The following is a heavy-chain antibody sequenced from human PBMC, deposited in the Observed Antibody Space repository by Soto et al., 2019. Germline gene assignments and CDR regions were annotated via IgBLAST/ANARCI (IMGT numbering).Heavy chain of an antibody. J-gene: IGHJ6*02. CDR3: ARDRSTDFGLDV. Sequence: PGGSLRLSCVASGFTFSDYVMSWVRQVPGKGLEWVSSISDGGERTDYRDSVRGRFTISRDNARFTLHLQMNSLRVDDTATYFCARDRSTDFGLDVWGRGTTVTVSS. V-gene: IGHV3-23*01. CDR1: GFTFSDYV. D-gene: IGHD3-3*01. CDR2: ISDGGERT.